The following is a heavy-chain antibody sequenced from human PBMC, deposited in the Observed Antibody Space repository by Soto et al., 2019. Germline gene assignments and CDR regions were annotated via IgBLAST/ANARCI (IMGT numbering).Heavy chain of an antibody. V-gene: IGHV1-69*13. J-gene: IGHJ4*02. Sequence: ASVKVSCKASGGTFSSYAISWVRQAPGQGLEWMGGIIPIFGTANYAQKFQGRVTITADESTSTAYMELSSLRPEDTAVYYCARGSIAAALDPWYFDYWGQGTLVTVSS. CDR3: ARGSIAAALDPWYFDY. CDR2: IIPIFGTA. D-gene: IGHD6-13*01. CDR1: GGTFSSYA.